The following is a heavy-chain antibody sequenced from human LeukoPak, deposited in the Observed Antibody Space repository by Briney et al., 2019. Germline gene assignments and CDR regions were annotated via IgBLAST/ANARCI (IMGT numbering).Heavy chain of an antibody. CDR2: ISGSGGST. Sequence: PGGSLRLSCAASGFTFSSYAMSWVRQAPGKGLEWVSAISGSGGSTYYADSVKGRFTISRDNSKNTLYLQMNSLRAEDTAVYYCAKEQSSRIAAATNRFDPWGQGTLVTVSS. D-gene: IGHD6-13*01. CDR1: GFTFSSYA. J-gene: IGHJ5*02. V-gene: IGHV3-23*01. CDR3: AKEQSSRIAAATNRFDP.